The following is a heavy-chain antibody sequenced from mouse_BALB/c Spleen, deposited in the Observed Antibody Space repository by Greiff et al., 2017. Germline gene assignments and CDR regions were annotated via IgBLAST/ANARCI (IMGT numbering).Heavy chain of an antibody. D-gene: IGHD1-1*01. CDR1: GFAFSSYD. Sequence: EVNVVESGGGLVKPGGSLKLSCAASGFAFSSYDMSWVRQTPEKRLEWVAYISSGGGSTYYPDTVKGRFTISRDNAKNTLYLQMSSLKSEDTAMYYCARGGYGSSYRAMDYWGQGTSVTVSS. CDR3: ARGGYGSSYRAMDY. CDR2: ISSGGGST. V-gene: IGHV5-12-1*01. J-gene: IGHJ4*01.